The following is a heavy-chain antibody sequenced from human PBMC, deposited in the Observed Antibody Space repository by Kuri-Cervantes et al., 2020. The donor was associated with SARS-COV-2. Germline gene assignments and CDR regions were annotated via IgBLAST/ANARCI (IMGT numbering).Heavy chain of an antibody. CDR3: AREEVVVAATHYYYYYYYMDV. V-gene: IGHV1-69*13. J-gene: IGHJ6*03. CDR1: GGTFSSYA. D-gene: IGHD2-15*01. CDR2: IIPIFGTA. Sequence: SVKVSCKASGGTFSSYAISWVRQAPGQGLEWMGGIIPIFGTANYAQKFQGRVTITADESTSTAYMELSSLRSEDTAVYYCAREEVVVAATHYYYYYYYMDVWGKGTTVTVSS.